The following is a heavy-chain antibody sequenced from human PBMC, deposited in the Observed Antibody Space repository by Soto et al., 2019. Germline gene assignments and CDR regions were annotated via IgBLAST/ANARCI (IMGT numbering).Heavy chain of an antibody. D-gene: IGHD6-19*01. Sequence: SVKVSCKASGGTYSSYTFSWVRQAPGQGLQWMGGIIAICGKADYAQKFQGRVTMTGDTSTSTVYMELSSLRSEDTAVYYCARVHGGPIAVADYWGQGTLVTVSS. CDR1: GGTYSSYT. CDR3: ARVHGGPIAVADY. V-gene: IGHV1-69*06. CDR2: IIAICGKA. J-gene: IGHJ4*02.